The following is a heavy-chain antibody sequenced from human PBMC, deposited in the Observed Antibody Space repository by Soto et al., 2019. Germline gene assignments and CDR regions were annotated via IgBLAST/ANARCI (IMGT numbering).Heavy chain of an antibody. V-gene: IGHV3-11*01. Sequence: GGSLRLSCAASGFTFSDYYMSWIRQAPGKGLEWVSYISSSGSTIYYADSVKGRFTISRDNAKNSLYLQMNSLRAEDTAVYYCARVLSSSGLNHDYYYYMDVWGKGTTVTVSS. CDR3: ARVLSSSGLNHDYYYYMDV. J-gene: IGHJ6*03. CDR1: GFTFSDYY. D-gene: IGHD6-6*01. CDR2: ISSSGSTI.